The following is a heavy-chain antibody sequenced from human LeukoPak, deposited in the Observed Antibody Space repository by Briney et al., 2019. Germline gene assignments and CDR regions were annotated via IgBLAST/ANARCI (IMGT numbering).Heavy chain of an antibody. V-gene: IGHV1-69*05. J-gene: IGHJ4*02. D-gene: IGHD3-10*01. Sequence: SVKVSCKASGGTFSSYAISWVRQAPGQGLEWMGGIIPIFGTANYAQKFQGRVTITTDESTSTAYMELSSLRSEDTAVYYCARAASMVRGVISFDYWGQGTLVTVSS. CDR3: ARAASMVRGVISFDY. CDR1: GGTFSSYA. CDR2: IIPIFGTA.